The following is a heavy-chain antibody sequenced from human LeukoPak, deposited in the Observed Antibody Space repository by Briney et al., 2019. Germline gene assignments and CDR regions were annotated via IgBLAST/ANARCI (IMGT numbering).Heavy chain of an antibody. CDR3: ARDSVAGACFDY. Sequence: ASVKVACKAFGYTFTSYYMHWVRQAPGQGLEWMGIINPSGGSTSYAQKFQGRVTMTRDMSTSTVYMELSSLRSEDTAVYYCARDSVAGACFDYWGQGTLVTVSS. D-gene: IGHD6-19*01. J-gene: IGHJ4*02. CDR2: INPSGGST. CDR1: GYTFTSYY. V-gene: IGHV1-46*01.